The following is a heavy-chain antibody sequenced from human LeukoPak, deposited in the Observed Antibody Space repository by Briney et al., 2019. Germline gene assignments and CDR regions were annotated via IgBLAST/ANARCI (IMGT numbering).Heavy chain of an antibody. CDR1: GASISSSDW. CDR3: ARGDSSGYPDS. CDR2: IYRTGST. J-gene: IGHJ4*02. Sequence: QPSETLSLTCAVSGASISSSDWWSWVRQPPGKGLEWIGEIYRTGSTNYNLSLKSRVTISVDKSKNQFSLKLSSVTAADTAVYYCARGDSSGYPDSRGQGSLVTVSS. V-gene: IGHV4-4*02. D-gene: IGHD3-22*01.